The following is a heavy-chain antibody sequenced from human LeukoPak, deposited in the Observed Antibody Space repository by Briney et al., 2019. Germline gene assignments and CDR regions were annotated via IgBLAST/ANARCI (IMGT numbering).Heavy chain of an antibody. CDR2: INHSGST. Sequence: PSETLSLTCAVYGGSFSGYYWSWIRQPPGKGLEWIGEINHSGSTNYNPSLKSRVTISVDTSKNQFSLKLSSVTAADTAVYYCARWGRAGVSPFDYWGQGTLVTVSS. J-gene: IGHJ4*02. D-gene: IGHD3-10*01. CDR1: GGSFSGYY. V-gene: IGHV4-34*01. CDR3: ARWGRAGVSPFDY.